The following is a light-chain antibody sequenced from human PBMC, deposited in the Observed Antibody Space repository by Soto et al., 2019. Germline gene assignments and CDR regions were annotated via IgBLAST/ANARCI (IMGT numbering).Light chain of an antibody. Sequence: DVAMTQSPLSMPVTLGQPASISCRSSQSRLYSDGNTYLTCFHQRPGQSPRRXXYRVSDRDFGVPDRFSGRGSGTDFTMKISRVEAEDGGVYFCMQGAPWPRTFGQGTKVDIK. CDR2: RVS. CDR1: QSRLYSDGNTY. CDR3: MQGAPWPRT. J-gene: IGKJ1*01. V-gene: IGKV2-30*01.